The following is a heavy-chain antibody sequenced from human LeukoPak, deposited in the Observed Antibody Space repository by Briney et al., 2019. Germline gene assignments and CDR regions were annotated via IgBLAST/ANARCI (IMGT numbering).Heavy chain of an antibody. CDR1: GFTFSIFA. CDR3: ARLLGYCSSTSCYTHAFDI. D-gene: IGHD2-2*02. V-gene: IGHV3-23*01. CDR2: IKAVGTNT. Sequence: GGSLRLSCAGSGFTFSIFAMDWVRQAPGKGLEWVSSIKAVGTNTYYADSVKGRFTICRDNSKKTLYLQVNSLRAEETAVYYCARLLGYCSSTSCYTHAFDIWGQRTLGTVSS. J-gene: IGHJ3*02.